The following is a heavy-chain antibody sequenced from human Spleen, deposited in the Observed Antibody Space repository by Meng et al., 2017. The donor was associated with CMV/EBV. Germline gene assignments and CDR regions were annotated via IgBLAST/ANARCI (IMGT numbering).Heavy chain of an antibody. V-gene: IGHV1-2*02. D-gene: IGHD3-22*01. CDR1: GYTFTGYY. CDR2: INPNSGGT. J-gene: IGHJ5*02. CDR3: ARDSYYYDSSAPGAP. Sequence: VRVAESWGEGKKPGAAVKVSCKASGYTFTGYYMHWVRQAPGQGLEWMGWINPNSGGTNYAQKFQGRVTMTRDTSISTAYMELSRLRSDDTAVYYCARDSYYYDSSAPGAPWGQGTLVTVSS.